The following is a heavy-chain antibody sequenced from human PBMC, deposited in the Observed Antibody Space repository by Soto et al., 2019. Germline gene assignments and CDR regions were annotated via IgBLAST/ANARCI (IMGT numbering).Heavy chain of an antibody. J-gene: IGHJ4*02. CDR3: AHNLCTGGSCHFVFDH. CDR1: GFSLAPSGEA. V-gene: IGHV2-5*01. Sequence: SGHPLVNPTQTLTLACTFSGFSLAPSGEAVGWIRLPPGKALEWLALIYWRNEKTYSPFLRNRLSSTWDSPKNQVVLTLTNMDPVDTATYYCAHNLCTGGSCHFVFDHWGQGALVTVSS. D-gene: IGHD2-15*01. CDR2: IYWRNEK.